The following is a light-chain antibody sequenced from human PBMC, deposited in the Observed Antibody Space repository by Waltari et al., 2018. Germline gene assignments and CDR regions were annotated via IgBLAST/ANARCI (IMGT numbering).Light chain of an antibody. CDR2: KDS. Sequence: SYELTQSPSVSVSPGQTARITCSGEGLSNTYAYRYQQKAGQAPVAVIYKDSERPSGIPARFSGSSSGTSVTLTISGVQPEDEADYYCQSADNIGSFYVFGPGTKVTVL. CDR3: QSADNIGSFYV. J-gene: IGLJ1*01. V-gene: IGLV3-25*03. CDR1: GLSNTY.